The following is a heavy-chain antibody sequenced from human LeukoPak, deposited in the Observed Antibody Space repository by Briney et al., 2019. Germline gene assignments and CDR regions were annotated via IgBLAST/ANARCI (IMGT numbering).Heavy chain of an antibody. Sequence: PGGSLRLSCAASGFTFSSYSMNWVRQAPGKGLECVSSISSSSSYIYYADSVKGRFTISRDNAKNSLYLQMNSLRAEDTAVYYCARDGYYYDSSGYYSINGMDVWGQGTTVTVSS. CDR1: GFTFSSYS. J-gene: IGHJ6*02. V-gene: IGHV3-21*01. D-gene: IGHD3-22*01. CDR2: ISSSSSYI. CDR3: ARDGYYYDSSGYYSINGMDV.